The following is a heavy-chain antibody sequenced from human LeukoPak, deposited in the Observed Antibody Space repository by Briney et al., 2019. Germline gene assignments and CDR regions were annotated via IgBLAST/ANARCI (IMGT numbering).Heavy chain of an antibody. D-gene: IGHD3-10*02. CDR1: GFTFSYYT. Sequence: SGGSLRLSCAASGFTFSYYTMHWVRQAPGKGLEWVAFISYDGSNKDYADSVKGRFTISRDNSKTTLYLQMNTLRAEDTAVYYCARSILFMSADAFDIWGQGTMVTVSS. J-gene: IGHJ3*02. CDR2: ISYDGSNK. CDR3: ARSILFMSADAFDI. V-gene: IGHV3-30-3*01.